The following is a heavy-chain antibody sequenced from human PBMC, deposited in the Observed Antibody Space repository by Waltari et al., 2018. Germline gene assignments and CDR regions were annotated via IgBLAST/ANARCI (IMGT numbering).Heavy chain of an antibody. V-gene: IGHV4-31*03. CDR1: GGSISSGGYY. Sequence: QVQLQESGPGLVKPSQTLSLTCTVSGGSISSGGYYWSWIRQHPGKGLEWIGYIYYSGRTYYNPSLKSRVTISVDTSKNQFSLKLSSVTAADTAVYYCARVFPRGPHPGVDYWGQGTLVTVSS. CDR3: ARVFPRGPHPGVDY. CDR2: IYYSGRT. D-gene: IGHD3-10*01. J-gene: IGHJ4*02.